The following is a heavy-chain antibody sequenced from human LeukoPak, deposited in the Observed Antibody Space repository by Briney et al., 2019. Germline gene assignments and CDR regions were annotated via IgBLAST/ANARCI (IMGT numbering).Heavy chain of an antibody. Sequence: SEALSLTCTVSGGSISSYYWSWIRQPPGKGLEWIGYIYYSGSTNYNPSLKSRVTISVDTSKNQFSLKLSSVTAADTAVYYCAREGSLGAFDSWGQGTMVTVSS. CDR2: IYYSGST. J-gene: IGHJ3*02. CDR1: GGSISSYY. CDR3: AREGSLGAFDS. V-gene: IGHV4-59*01.